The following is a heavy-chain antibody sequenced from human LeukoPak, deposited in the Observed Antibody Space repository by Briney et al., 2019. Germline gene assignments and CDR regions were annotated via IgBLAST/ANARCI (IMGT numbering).Heavy chain of an antibody. CDR1: GGSFSGYY. V-gene: IGHV4-34*01. D-gene: IGHD2-2*01. CDR2: INQSGST. CDR3: ARMVPAGTHNY. Sequence: SETLSLTCAVYGGSFSGYYWSWIRQPPGKGLEWIGEINQSGSTNYNPSLKSRVTISVDTSKNQFSLRLTSVTAADTAVYFCARMVPAGTHNYWGQGLLVTVSS. J-gene: IGHJ4*02.